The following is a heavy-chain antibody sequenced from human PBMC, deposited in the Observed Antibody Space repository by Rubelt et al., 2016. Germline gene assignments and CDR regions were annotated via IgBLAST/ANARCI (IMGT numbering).Heavy chain of an antibody. V-gene: IGHV1-8*01. J-gene: IGHJ4*02. D-gene: IGHD2-2*01. CDR1: GYTFTNYD. CDR3: ARVPSFTSRGDS. Sequence: QVQLVQSGAEVKKPGASVKVSCKASGYTFTNYDINWVRRATGQGLEWMGWMNADRGNTGYAQKFQGRLTMTRNTSISTAYMGLSSLGPEDTAVYYGARVPSFTSRGDSWGQGTLVTVSS. CDR2: MNADRGNT.